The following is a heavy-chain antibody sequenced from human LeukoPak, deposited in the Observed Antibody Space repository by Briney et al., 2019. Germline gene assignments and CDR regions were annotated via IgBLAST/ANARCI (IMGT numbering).Heavy chain of an antibody. Sequence: GESLKISCKGSGYNFPIYWIGWVRQMPGKGLEWMGVIDPHDSDTRYSPSFRGLVTISADKSTTTAYLQWTSLKASDTAMYYCVRVLSSSWFDFDYWGQGTLVTVSS. J-gene: IGHJ4*02. V-gene: IGHV5-51*01. CDR3: VRVLSSSWFDFDY. CDR2: IDPHDSDT. D-gene: IGHD6-13*01. CDR1: GYNFPIYW.